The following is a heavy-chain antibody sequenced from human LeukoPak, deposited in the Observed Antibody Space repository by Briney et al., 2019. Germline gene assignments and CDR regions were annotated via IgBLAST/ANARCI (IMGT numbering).Heavy chain of an antibody. J-gene: IGHJ4*02. CDR1: EFNLDDFS. V-gene: IGHV3-43*01. Sequence: TGGSLRLSCAASEFNLDDFSMNWVRQAPGTGLEWVSLITWDGVATYYADSVKGRFTISRDNSKNSLYLQMNSLRTEDTAVYYCATSDNPWEPVNPFDYWGQGTLVTVSS. CDR2: ITWDGVAT. D-gene: IGHD1-26*01. CDR3: ATSDNPWEPVNPFDY.